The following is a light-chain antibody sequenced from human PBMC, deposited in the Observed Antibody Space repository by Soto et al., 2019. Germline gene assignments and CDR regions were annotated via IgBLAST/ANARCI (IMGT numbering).Light chain of an antibody. Sequence: QSVLTQPASVSGCPGQSITHSCTGTSSDVGGYNYVSWYQQHPGKAPKFMIYDVSSRPSGVSNRFSGSKSGNTASLTISGLQAEDEADYYCCSYTTSNTRQIVFGTGTKVTVL. CDR1: SSDVGGYNY. CDR3: CSYTTSNTRQIV. V-gene: IGLV2-14*03. CDR2: DVS. J-gene: IGLJ1*01.